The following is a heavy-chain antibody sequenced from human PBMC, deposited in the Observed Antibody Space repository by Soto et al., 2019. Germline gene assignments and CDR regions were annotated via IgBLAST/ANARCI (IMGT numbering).Heavy chain of an antibody. J-gene: IGHJ4*02. CDR2: ILYDGTKK. Sequence: QVQLLESGGGVVLPGGSRKLPCEPSGSPSNSFGFTWVRQAPGKGLDWVSHILYDGTKKYYADSVKGRFTISRDNSKNTLYLQMDRMRIEDTAVYFCVKDLAHMADHWGQGTLVIVSS. CDR3: VKDLAHMADH. CDR1: GSPSNSFG. V-gene: IGHV3-30*18.